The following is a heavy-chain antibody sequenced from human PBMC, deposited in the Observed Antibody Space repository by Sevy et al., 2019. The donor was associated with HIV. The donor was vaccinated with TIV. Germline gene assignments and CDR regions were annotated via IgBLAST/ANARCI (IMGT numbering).Heavy chain of an antibody. CDR1: GFTFSDYW. CDR3: SSAPSSFPINGIAV. D-gene: IGHD6-6*01. V-gene: IGHV3-74*01. Sequence: GGSLRLSCAASGFTFSDYWMHWVRQPPGKGLVWVSRIQSDGTSTSYADSVKGRFTISRDNAKNTVYLQMNSLRDDDTAVYSCSSAPSSFPINGIAVWGQGTTVTDSS. CDR2: IQSDGTST. J-gene: IGHJ6*02.